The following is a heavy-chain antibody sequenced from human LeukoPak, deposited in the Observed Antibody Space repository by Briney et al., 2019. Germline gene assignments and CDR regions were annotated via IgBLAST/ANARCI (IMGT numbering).Heavy chain of an antibody. D-gene: IGHD2-2*01. Sequence: SVKVSCKASGGTFSSYAISWVRRAPGQGLEWMGGIIPIFGTANYAQKFQGRVTITADESTSTAYMELSSLRSEDTAVYYCAREGYCSSTSCYGDAFDIWGQGTMVTVSS. CDR1: GGTFSSYA. CDR2: IIPIFGTA. CDR3: AREGYCSSTSCYGDAFDI. J-gene: IGHJ3*02. V-gene: IGHV1-69*13.